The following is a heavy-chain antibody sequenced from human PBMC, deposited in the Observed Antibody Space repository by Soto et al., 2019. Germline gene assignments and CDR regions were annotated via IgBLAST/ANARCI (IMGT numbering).Heavy chain of an antibody. CDR2: IKQDGSEK. V-gene: IGHV3-7*01. CDR3: ARVLTTLYCSGGSSYSTLCYFKH. J-gene: IGHJ1*01. D-gene: IGHD2-15*01. Sequence: GGSLRLSCAASGFTFSSYWMSWVRQAPGKGLEWVANIKQDGSEKYYVDSVKGRFTISRDNAKNSLYLQMNSLRAEVIAVYFFARVLTTLYCSGGSSYSTLCYFKHWGQGTQV. CDR1: GFTFSSYW.